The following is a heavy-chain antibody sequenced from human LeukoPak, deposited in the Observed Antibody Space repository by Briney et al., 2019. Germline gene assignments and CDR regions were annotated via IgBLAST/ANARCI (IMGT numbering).Heavy chain of an antibody. V-gene: IGHV4-39*01. CDR3: ARHPVVVEFDY. Sequence: PSETLSLTCTVPGGSISSSSYYWGGIRQPPGKGLEWIGSIYYSGSTYYSPSLKGRVTRSADTSKNQFSLKLSSVTAADTAVYYCARHPVVVEFDYWGQGTLVTVSS. CDR1: GGSISSSSYY. J-gene: IGHJ4*02. CDR2: IYYSGST. D-gene: IGHD2-15*01.